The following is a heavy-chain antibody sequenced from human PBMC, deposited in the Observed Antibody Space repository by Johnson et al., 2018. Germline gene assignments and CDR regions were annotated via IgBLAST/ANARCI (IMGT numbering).Heavy chain of an antibody. CDR1: GFIPCNYD. D-gene: IGHD2-15*01. V-gene: IGHV3-30*18. CDR3: AKGRIAFDI. CDR2: LSDDGSNN. Sequence: QVQLVETGGGVVQPGRSLRLSCAASGFIPCNYDMKWVRQAPGKGLQWVAVLSDDGSNNYYADSVKGRFTISRDNSKNTLYLQMNSLRAEDTAVYYCAKGRIAFDIWGQGTMVTVSS. J-gene: IGHJ3*02.